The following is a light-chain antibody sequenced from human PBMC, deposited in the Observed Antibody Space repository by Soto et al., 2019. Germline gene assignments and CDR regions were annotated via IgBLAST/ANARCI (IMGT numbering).Light chain of an antibody. V-gene: IGKV3-20*01. Sequence: IVLTQSRGTLCLTPWETVKLSCRASQSVSSSYLAWYQQKPGQAPRLLINGAASRAAGIPDRCSGSGSWTDFTLTISRLEPEDFAVYYCQQYGSSPSTSAGRAKVDI. CDR3: QQYGSSPST. CDR2: GAA. J-gene: IGKJ4*01. CDR1: QSVSSSY.